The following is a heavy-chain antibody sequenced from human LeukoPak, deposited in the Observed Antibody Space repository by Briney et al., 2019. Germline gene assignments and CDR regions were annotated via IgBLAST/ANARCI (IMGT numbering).Heavy chain of an antibody. Sequence: PGGSLRLSCAASGFTFSTYGMHWVRQAPGKGLEWVAVIWYDGSNKYYADSVKGRFTISKDNSQNMLFLQMNSLRAEDTAVYYCTRDMGLQGYDFWGQGTLVTVSS. CDR3: TRDMGLQGYDF. D-gene: IGHD3-3*01. CDR1: GFTFSTYG. V-gene: IGHV3-33*01. CDR2: IWYDGSNK. J-gene: IGHJ4*02.